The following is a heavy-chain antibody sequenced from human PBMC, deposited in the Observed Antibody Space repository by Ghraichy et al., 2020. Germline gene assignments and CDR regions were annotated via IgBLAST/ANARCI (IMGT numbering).Heavy chain of an antibody. J-gene: IGHJ3*01. V-gene: IGHV3-21*05. Sequence: GGSLRLSCVASGFTFSSYIMNWVRQAPGKVLEWVSYITGTGSSLSYADPVKGRFTVSRDKAQNSLSLQMNSLRADDTAVYYCAKEGVRLGEGAFDVWGQGTKGTVSS. CDR3: AKEGVRLGEGAFDV. D-gene: IGHD3-10*01. CDR1: GFTFSSYI. CDR2: ITGTGSSL.